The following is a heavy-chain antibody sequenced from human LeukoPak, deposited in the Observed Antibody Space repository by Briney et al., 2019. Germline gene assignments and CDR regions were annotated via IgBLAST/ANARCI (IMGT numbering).Heavy chain of an antibody. CDR2: ISYDGSNK. V-gene: IGHV3-30*18. CDR1: GFTFSSYG. D-gene: IGHD6-13*01. J-gene: IGHJ4*02. Sequence: QTGGSLRLSCAASGFTFSSYGMHWVRQAPGKGLEWVAVISYDGSNKYYADSVKGRFTISRDNSKNTLYLQMNTLRSEDTAVYYCAKAPKRGSWYFDYWGQGTLVTVSS. CDR3: AKAPKRGSWYFDY.